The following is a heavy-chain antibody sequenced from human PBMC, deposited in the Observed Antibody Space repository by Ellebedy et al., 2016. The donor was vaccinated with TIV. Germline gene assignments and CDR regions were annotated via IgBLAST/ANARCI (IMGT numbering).Heavy chain of an antibody. V-gene: IGHV1-3*01. CDR3: ARDFLAGYSWYEGLDY. CDR1: GYIFTNFA. Sequence: ASVKVSCXASGYIFTNFAIHWVRQAPGQTLEWMGWINAGNGDTKYSQIFQGRVTITRDTSASTAHMELSRLRSEDTAVYYCARDFLAGYSWYEGLDYWGQGALVTVSS. J-gene: IGHJ4*02. D-gene: IGHD6-13*01. CDR2: INAGNGDT.